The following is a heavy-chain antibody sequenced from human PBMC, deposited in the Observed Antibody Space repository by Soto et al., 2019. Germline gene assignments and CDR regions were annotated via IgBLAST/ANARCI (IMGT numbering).Heavy chain of an antibody. CDR2: INPNSGGT. J-gene: IGHJ6*02. Sequence: ASVKVSCKASGYTFTGYYMHWVRQAPGQGLEWMGWINPNSGGTNYARKFQGWVTMTRDTSISTAYMELSRLRSDDTAVYYCARDAYCSSTSCYHVDYYYGMDVWGQGTTVTVSS. CDR1: GYTFTGYY. D-gene: IGHD2-2*01. CDR3: ARDAYCSSTSCYHVDYYYGMDV. V-gene: IGHV1-2*04.